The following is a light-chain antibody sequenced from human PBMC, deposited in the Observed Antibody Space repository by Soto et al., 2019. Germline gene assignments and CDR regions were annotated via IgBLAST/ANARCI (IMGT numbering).Light chain of an antibody. CDR2: EVN. CDR3: SSYAGSSNV. V-gene: IGLV2-8*01. CDR1: SSDVGGYNY. Sequence: QSALTQPPSASGSPGRSVAISCTGTSSDVGGYNYVSWYQQHPGKAPKLMIYEVNKRPLGVPDRFSGSKSGNTASLTVSGLQAEDEADYYCSSYAGSSNVFGTGTKLTVL. J-gene: IGLJ1*01.